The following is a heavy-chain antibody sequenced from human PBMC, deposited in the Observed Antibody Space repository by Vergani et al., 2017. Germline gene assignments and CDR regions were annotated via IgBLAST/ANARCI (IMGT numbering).Heavy chain of an antibody. D-gene: IGHD3-22*01. CDR1: GDTFSNYP. CDR3: ARGASYCDSGGYADT. V-gene: IGHV1-69*13. Sequence: QVQLLQSGAAVRKPGSSVTVSCKASGDTFSNYPITWARQAPGQGLQWMGRMIPTFDSKNYAPRFQGRVTLTADASASTAYMELTSLTSEDTAVYFCARGASYCDSGGYADTWGQGTLVTVS. J-gene: IGHJ5*02. CDR2: MIPTFDSK.